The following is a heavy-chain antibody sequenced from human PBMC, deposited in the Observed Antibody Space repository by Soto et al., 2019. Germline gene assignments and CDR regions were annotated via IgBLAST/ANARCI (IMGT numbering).Heavy chain of an antibody. D-gene: IGHD3-3*01. CDR2: IYYSGST. V-gene: IGHV4-39*01. CDR3: ARQSITIFGVVIIPYNWFDP. Sequence: SETLSLTCTVSGGSISSSSYYWGWIRQPPGKGLEWIGSIYYSGSTYYNPSLKSRVTISVDTSKNQFSLKLSSVTAADTAVYYCARQSITIFGVVIIPYNWFDPWGQGTLVTVSS. J-gene: IGHJ5*02. CDR1: GGSISSSSYY.